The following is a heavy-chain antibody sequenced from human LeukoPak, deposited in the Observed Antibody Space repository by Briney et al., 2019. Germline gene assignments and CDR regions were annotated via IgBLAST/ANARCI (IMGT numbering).Heavy chain of an antibody. CDR1: GFTFSSYS. J-gene: IGHJ4*02. V-gene: IGHV3-21*01. CDR3: ARELVRYRLFDY. D-gene: IGHD3-9*01. Sequence: PGGSLRLSCAASGFTFSSYSMNWVRQAPGKGLEWVSSISSSSSYIYYADSVKGRFTISGDNAKNSLYLQMNSLRAEDTAVYYCARELVRYRLFDYWGQGTLVTVSS. CDR2: ISSSSSYI.